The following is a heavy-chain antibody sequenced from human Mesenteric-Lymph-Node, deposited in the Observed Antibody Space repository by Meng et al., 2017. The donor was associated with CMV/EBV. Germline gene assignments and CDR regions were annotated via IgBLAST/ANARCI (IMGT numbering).Heavy chain of an antibody. CDR1: GYTFIAYY. CDR3: ARGTRSSWYDY. CDR2: MNPNSGNT. V-gene: IGHV1-8*03. J-gene: IGHJ4*02. D-gene: IGHD6-13*01. Sequence: ASVKVSCKASGYTFIAYYMHWVRQAPGQGLEWMGWMNPNSGNTGYAQKFQGRVTITRNTSISTAYMELSSLRSEDTAVYYCARGTRSSWYDYWGQGTLVTVSS.